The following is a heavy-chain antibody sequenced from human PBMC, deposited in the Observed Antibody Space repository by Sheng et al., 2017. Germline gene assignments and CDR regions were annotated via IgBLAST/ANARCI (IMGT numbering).Heavy chain of an antibody. CDR2: IRYDGSNK. Sequence: QVQLVESGGGVVQPGGSLRLSCAASGFTFSSYGMHWVRQAPGKGLEWVAFIRYDGSNKYYADSVKGRFTISRDNSKNTLYLQMNSLRAEDTAVYYCAKDEYYYDSSGPFDYWGQGTLVTVSS. V-gene: IGHV3-30*02. D-gene: IGHD3-22*01. J-gene: IGHJ4*02. CDR1: GFTFSSYG. CDR3: AKDEYYYDSSGPFDY.